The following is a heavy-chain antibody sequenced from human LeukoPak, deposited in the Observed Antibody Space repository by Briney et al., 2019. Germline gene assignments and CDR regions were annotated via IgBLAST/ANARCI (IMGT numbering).Heavy chain of an antibody. V-gene: IGHV3-23*01. D-gene: IGHD3-10*01. CDR1: GFTFSSYA. CDR3: AKAYYFGSGSYPYYYYTMDV. J-gene: IGHJ6*02. Sequence: GGSLRLSCAASGFTFSSYAMSWVRQAPGKGLEWVSVISGSGGSTYYADSVKGRFTISRDNSKNTLYVQMNSLRAEDTAVYYCAKAYYFGSGSYPYYYYTMDVWGQGTTVTVSS. CDR2: ISGSGGST.